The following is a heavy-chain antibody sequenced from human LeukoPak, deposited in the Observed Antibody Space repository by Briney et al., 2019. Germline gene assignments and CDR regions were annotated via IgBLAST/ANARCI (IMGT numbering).Heavy chain of an antibody. V-gene: IGHV5-51*01. J-gene: IGHJ4*02. Sequence: GESLKISCKSSGYTFTTYWIGWVRQMPEKGLEWMGIIYPGDSDTRYCPSFQGQVTISADKSISTAYLQWSSLKASDTAMYYCARHSVYSSDWTPDYWGQGTLVTVSS. D-gene: IGHD6-19*01. CDR3: ARHSVYSSDWTPDY. CDR1: GYTFTTYW. CDR2: IYPGDSDT.